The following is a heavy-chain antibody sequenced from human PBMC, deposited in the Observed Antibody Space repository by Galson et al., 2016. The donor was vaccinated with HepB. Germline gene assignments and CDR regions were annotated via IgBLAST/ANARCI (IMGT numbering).Heavy chain of an antibody. CDR2: IYSTGTT. J-gene: IGHJ4*02. CDR3: ARDYGTPPPRRGPSSGY. D-gene: IGHD3-10*01. V-gene: IGHV3-53*01. CDR1: GFTVSNNY. Sequence: SLRLSCAASGFTVSNNYMIWFRQAPGKVLEWVSLIYSTGTTSYAASVKGRFTLSRDSSKNTLYLQTNSLRAEDTAIYYCARDYGTPPPRRGPSSGYWGQGTLVTVSS.